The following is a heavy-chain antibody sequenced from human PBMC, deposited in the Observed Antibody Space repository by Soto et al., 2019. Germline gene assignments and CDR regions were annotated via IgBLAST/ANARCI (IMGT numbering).Heavy chain of an antibody. D-gene: IGHD6-13*01. CDR1: GGSFSGYY. CDR3: ARGQPAAAGYLLFFDY. Sequence: SETLSLTCAVYGGSFSGYYWSWIRQPPGKGLEWIGEINHSGSTNYNPSLKSRVTISVDTSKNQFSLKLSSVTAADTAVYYCARGQPAAAGYLLFFDYWGQGTLVTVSS. J-gene: IGHJ4*02. V-gene: IGHV4-34*01. CDR2: INHSGST.